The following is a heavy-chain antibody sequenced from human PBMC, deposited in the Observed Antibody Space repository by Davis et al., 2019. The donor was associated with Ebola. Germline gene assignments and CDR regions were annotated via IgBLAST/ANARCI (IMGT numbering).Heavy chain of an antibody. J-gene: IGHJ6*02. CDR1: GFTFSSYA. CDR3: ARSSTSCYSANTVCYYYYGMDV. V-gene: IGHV3-30-3*01. Sequence: PGGSLRLSCAASGFTFSSYAMHWVRQAPGKGLEWVAVISYDGSNKYYADSVKGRFTISRDNSKNTLYLQMNSLRAEDTAVYYCARSSTSCYSANTVCYYYYGMDVWGQGTTVTVSS. D-gene: IGHD2-2*01. CDR2: ISYDGSNK.